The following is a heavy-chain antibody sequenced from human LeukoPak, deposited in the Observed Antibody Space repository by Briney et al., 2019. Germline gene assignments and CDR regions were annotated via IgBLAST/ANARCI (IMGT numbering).Heavy chain of an antibody. J-gene: IGHJ4*02. CDR1: GGPFSGYF. Sequence: SETLSLTCAVSGGPFSGYFWSWIRQSSGKGLEWIGEIHNSGTTTYNPSLNSRVTISEDTSKNKFYLNLSSVTAADTAVYYCARRYYYNLGSFPFDFWGQGTLVTVSS. CDR3: ARRYYYNLGSFPFDF. V-gene: IGHV4-34*01. D-gene: IGHD3-10*01. CDR2: IHNSGTT.